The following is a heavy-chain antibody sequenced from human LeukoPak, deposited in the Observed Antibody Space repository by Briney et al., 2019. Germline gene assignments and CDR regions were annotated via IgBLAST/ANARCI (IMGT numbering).Heavy chain of an antibody. Sequence: GGSLRLSCAASGFTFSSYGMHWVRQAPGKGLEWVAVISYDGSNKYYADSVKGRFTISRDNSKNTLYLQMNSLRAEDTAVYYCAKDQQRSYWGQGTLVTVSP. CDR2: ISYDGSNK. CDR3: AKDQQRSY. V-gene: IGHV3-30*18. CDR1: GFTFSSYG. D-gene: IGHD1/OR15-1a*01. J-gene: IGHJ4*02.